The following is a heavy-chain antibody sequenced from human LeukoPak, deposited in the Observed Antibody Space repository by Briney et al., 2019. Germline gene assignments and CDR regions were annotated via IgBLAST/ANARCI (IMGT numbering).Heavy chain of an antibody. J-gene: IGHJ4*02. V-gene: IGHV3-23*01. D-gene: IGHD3-16*01. CDR3: AKPLYAVRGKNFFDY. CDR2: ISSSGDET. CDR1: GFSFTTSG. Sequence: GGSLRLSCAASGFSFTTSGMSWVRQAPGKGLEWVSGISSSGDETHYADSVRGRFTISRDNSQDTLYLEVKSLRVEDAAVYFCAKPLYAVRGKNFFDYWGQGTLVIVSS.